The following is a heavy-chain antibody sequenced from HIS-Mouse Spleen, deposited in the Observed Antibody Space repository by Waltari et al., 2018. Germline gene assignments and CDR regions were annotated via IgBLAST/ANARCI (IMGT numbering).Heavy chain of an antibody. CDR3: ARGLVFYGDYVGWFDP. D-gene: IGHD4-17*01. CDR1: GGSISSGGYP. CDR2: IYHSGST. Sequence: QLQLQESGSGLVKPSQTLSLTCAVSGGSISSGGYPWSWIRQPPGKGLEWIGYIYHSGSTYYNPSLKSRVTISVDRSKNQFSLKLSSVTAADTAVYYCARGLVFYGDYVGWFDPWGQGTLVTVSS. J-gene: IGHJ5*02. V-gene: IGHV4-30-2*01.